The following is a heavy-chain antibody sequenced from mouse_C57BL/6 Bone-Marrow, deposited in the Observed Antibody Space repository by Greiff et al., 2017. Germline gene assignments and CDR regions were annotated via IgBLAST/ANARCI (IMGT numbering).Heavy chain of an antibody. CDR3: TRPIYDGYPWYFDV. V-gene: IGHV1-5*01. J-gene: IGHJ1*03. CDR1: GYTFTSYW. CDR2: IYPGNSDT. D-gene: IGHD2-3*01. Sequence: VQLQQSGTVLARPGASVKMSCKTSGYTFTSYWMHWVKQRPGQGLEWIGAIYPGNSDTSYNQKFKGKAKLTAVTSASTAYMELSNLTNEDSAVYYCTRPIYDGYPWYFDVWGTGTTVTVSS.